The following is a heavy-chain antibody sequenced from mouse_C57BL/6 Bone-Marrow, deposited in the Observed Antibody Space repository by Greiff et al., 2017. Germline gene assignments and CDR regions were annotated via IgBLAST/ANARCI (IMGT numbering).Heavy chain of an antibody. V-gene: IGHV5-17*01. D-gene: IGHD1-1*01. CDR2: ISSGSSTI. Sequence: EVQLQQSGGGLVKPGGSLKLSCAASGFTFSDYGMHWVRQAPEKGLEWVASISSGSSTIYDADTVKGRFPISRDHAKNTLFLQMTSLRSEDTAMYFCARTGYYYGSSYPWYFDVWGTGTTVTVAS. CDR3: ARTGYYYGSSYPWYFDV. CDR1: GFTFSDYG. J-gene: IGHJ1*03.